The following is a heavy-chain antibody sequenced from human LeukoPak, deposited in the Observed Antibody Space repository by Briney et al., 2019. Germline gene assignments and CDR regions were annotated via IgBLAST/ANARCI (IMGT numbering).Heavy chain of an antibody. Sequence: PGGSLRLACAASAFTFSSYSMNWVRQAPGKGLEWVSSIISISSYIYYADSVKGRFTISRDNAKNSLYLQMNSLRAEDTAVYYCARESIIYYYGMDVWGKGTTVTVSS. CDR1: AFTFSSYS. CDR2: IISISSYI. J-gene: IGHJ6*04. V-gene: IGHV3-21*01. D-gene: IGHD3-16*01. CDR3: ARESIIYYYGMDV.